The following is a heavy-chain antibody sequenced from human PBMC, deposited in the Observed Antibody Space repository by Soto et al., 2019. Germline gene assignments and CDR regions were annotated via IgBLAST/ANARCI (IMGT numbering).Heavy chain of an antibody. CDR1: GFPFSTSA. CDR3: AKGAGSHSYFDF. J-gene: IGHJ4*02. CDR2: ISGGGRTI. Sequence: EVQLLESGGGLVQPGGSLRLSCAASGFPFSTSAMNWVRQAPGKGLEWVSIISGGGRTIYYAGSVKGRFTISRDNSKKTLYLQMNGLRPEDTAVYYCAKGAGSHSYFDFWGQGTLVSVSS. V-gene: IGHV3-23*01. D-gene: IGHD6-13*01.